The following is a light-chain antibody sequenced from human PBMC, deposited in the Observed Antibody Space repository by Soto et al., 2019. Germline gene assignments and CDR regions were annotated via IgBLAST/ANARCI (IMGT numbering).Light chain of an antibody. Sequence: EIVLTQSPGTLSFSPGERATLSCRASQSVSSSYLAWYQQKPGQAPRLLIYGAASRASGIPDRFSGSGSGTDFTLTVSRLEPEDFAVYYCQQYGISPYTFGLGTKLEIK. CDR1: QSVSSSY. CDR2: GAA. J-gene: IGKJ2*01. CDR3: QQYGISPYT. V-gene: IGKV3-20*01.